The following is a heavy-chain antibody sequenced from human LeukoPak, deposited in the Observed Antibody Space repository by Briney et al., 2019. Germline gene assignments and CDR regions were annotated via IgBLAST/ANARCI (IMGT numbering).Heavy chain of an antibody. CDR3: ARDKLPGYSSSWDAHIFDY. D-gene: IGHD6-13*01. CDR1: GFTLKSNW. Sequence: GGSLRLSCVASGFTLKSNWMHWVRQAPGKGLVWVSRINSDESRTTYADSVKGRFTISRGNAKNTLYLQMNSLRVEDTAVYYCARDKLPGYSSSWDAHIFDYWGQGTLVTVSS. CDR2: INSDESRT. J-gene: IGHJ4*02. V-gene: IGHV3-74*01.